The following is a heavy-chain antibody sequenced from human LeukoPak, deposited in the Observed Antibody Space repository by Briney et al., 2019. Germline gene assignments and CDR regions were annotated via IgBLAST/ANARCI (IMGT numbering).Heavy chain of an antibody. CDR3: ARRMSSGWYGLRGSPAANFDY. D-gene: IGHD6-19*01. Sequence: GESLQISCKGSGYSFTSYWIGWVRQMPGKGLEWMGIIYPVDSDTRYSPSFQGQVTISADKSISTAYLQWSSLKASHTAMYYCARRMSSGWYGLRGSPAANFDYWGQGTLVTVSS. V-gene: IGHV5-51*01. CDR1: GYSFTSYW. CDR2: IYPVDSDT. J-gene: IGHJ4*02.